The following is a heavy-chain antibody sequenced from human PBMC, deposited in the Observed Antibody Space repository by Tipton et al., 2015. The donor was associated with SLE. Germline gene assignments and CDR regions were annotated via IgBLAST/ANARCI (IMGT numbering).Heavy chain of an antibody. D-gene: IGHD6-19*01. V-gene: IGHV4-59*01. J-gene: IGHJ4*02. CDR1: GGSIGPYY. CDR3: ARGVAERLGLDS. Sequence: TLSLTCTVSGGSIGPYYWHWIRQSPGKALEWIGYIYFDGNSNGRGNYNPSLKSRVTMSVDPSKMQFSLNLNSVTAADTALSFCARGVAERLGLDSWGQGSLVTVSS. CDR2: IYFDGNS.